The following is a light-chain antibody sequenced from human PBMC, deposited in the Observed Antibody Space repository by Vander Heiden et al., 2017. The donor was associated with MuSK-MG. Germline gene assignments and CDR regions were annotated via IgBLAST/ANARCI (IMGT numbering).Light chain of an antibody. CDR1: QSISSY. J-gene: IGKJ2*01. CDR2: AAS. CDR3: QQSYSTPYT. Sequence: DPVTITCRASQSISSYLNWYQQKPGKAPKLLIYAASSLQSGVPSRFSGSGSGTDFTLTISSLQPEDCATYYCQQSYSTPYTFGQGTKLEIK. V-gene: IGKV1-39*01.